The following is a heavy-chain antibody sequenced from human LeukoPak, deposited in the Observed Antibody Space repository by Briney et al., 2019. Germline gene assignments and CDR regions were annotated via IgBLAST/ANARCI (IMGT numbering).Heavy chain of an antibody. CDR3: AREEGATYYYYGMDV. D-gene: IGHD1-26*01. V-gene: IGHV1-46*01. Sequence: ASVKVSCKASGYTFTSYYMHWVRQAPGQGLEWMGIINPSGGSTSYAQKFQGRVTMTRDTSTSTVYMELSSLRSEDTAVYYCAREEGATYYYYGMDVWGQGTTVTVSS. CDR2: INPSGGST. CDR1: GYTFTSYY. J-gene: IGHJ6*02.